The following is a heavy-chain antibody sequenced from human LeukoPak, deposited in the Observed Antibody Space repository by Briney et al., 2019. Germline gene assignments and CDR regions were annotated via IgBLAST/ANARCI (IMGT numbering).Heavy chain of an antibody. V-gene: IGHV4-39*01. CDR2: IYYSGST. CDR1: DGSISSSNYY. CDR3: AGLNWSYYASERSGMDV. J-gene: IGHJ6*02. Sequence: SETLSLTCTVSDGSISSSNYYWGWIRQPPGKGLEWIGSIYYSGSTYYNPSLKSRVTISVDTSKNQVSLKLTSVTAADTAVYHCAGLNWSYYASERSGMDVWGQGTTVTVSS. D-gene: IGHD3-10*01.